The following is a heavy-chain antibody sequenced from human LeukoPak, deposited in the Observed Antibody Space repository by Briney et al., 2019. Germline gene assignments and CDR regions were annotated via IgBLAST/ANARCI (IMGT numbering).Heavy chain of an antibody. V-gene: IGHV3-7*01. CDR3: ARVQGSGWYASYHFDY. Sequence: GGSLRLSCAASGFTFSSYWMSWVRQAPGKGLEGVANIKQDGSEKYYVDSVKGRFTISRDNAKNSLYLQMNSLRAEDTAVYYCARVQGSGWYASYHFDYWGRGTLVTVSS. D-gene: IGHD6-19*01. J-gene: IGHJ4*02. CDR1: GFTFSSYW. CDR2: IKQDGSEK.